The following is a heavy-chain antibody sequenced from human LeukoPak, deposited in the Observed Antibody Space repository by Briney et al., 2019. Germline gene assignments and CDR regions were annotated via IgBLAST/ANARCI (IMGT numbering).Heavy chain of an antibody. CDR2: IDHSGST. CDR1: GGSFSGYY. Sequence: KPSETLSLTCAVYGGSFSGYYWSWIRQPPDKGLEWIGEIDHSGSTNYNPSLKSRVTISVDTSKNQFSLKLSSVTAADTAVYYCARGRPRVVVVAATIDPWGQGTLVTVSS. CDR3: ARGRPRVVVVAATIDP. V-gene: IGHV4-34*01. D-gene: IGHD2-15*01. J-gene: IGHJ5*02.